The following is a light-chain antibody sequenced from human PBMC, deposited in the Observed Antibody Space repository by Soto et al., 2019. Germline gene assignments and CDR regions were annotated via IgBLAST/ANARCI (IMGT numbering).Light chain of an antibody. CDR3: HQYNDWPIT. CDR2: AAS. CDR1: QSVYTN. J-gene: IGKJ5*01. Sequence: EIVMTQSPATLSVSPGERATLSCRASQSVYTNLAWCQQKPGQAPRLLIYAASTRATGIPARFSGSGSGTEFTLTISSLQSEDCAIYYCHQYNDWPITFGQGTRLEIK. V-gene: IGKV3-15*01.